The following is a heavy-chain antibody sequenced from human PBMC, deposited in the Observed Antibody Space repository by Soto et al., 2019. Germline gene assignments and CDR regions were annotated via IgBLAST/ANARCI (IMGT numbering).Heavy chain of an antibody. D-gene: IGHD1-26*01. CDR2: IYASGSP. CDR3: ARGVGSSPPRY. Sequence: PSETLSLTCSISGGSINVYYWSWIRQRPGQGLEWIGYIYASGSPYYNPSLRSRVTISADTSKNQISLKLTSPTAADTAVYYCARGVGSSPPRYWGRGTLVTVSS. J-gene: IGHJ4*02. V-gene: IGHV4-59*01. CDR1: GGSINVYY.